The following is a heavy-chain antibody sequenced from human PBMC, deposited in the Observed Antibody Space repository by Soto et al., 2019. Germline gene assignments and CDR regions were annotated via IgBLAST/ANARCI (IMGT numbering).Heavy chain of an antibody. Sequence: QVQLQESGPGLVKPSETLSLTCTVSGDSMTKYYWSWIRQPAGKGLEWIGRIYTSGSTNYNPSLTSRVTMSIATSNNHFSLKLKSVTAADTAVYYCARTVGAAYYFDFWGQGALVTVSS. CDR1: GDSMTKYY. J-gene: IGHJ4*02. V-gene: IGHV4-4*07. D-gene: IGHD1-26*01. CDR3: ARTVGAAYYFDF. CDR2: IYTSGST.